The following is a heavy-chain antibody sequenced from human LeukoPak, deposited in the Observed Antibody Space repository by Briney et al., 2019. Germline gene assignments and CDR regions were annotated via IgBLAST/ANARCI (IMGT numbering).Heavy chain of an antibody. V-gene: IGHV4-59*01. CDR1: GGSFSGYY. J-gene: IGHJ4*02. CDR3: ARVSWYCSGGSCYSGYFDY. Sequence: SETLSLTCAVYGGSFSGYYWSWIRQPPGKGLEWIGYIYYSGSTNYNPSLKSRVTISVDTSKNQFSLKLSSVTAADTAVYYCARVSWYCSGGSCYSGYFDYWGQGTLVTVSS. D-gene: IGHD2-15*01. CDR2: IYYSGST.